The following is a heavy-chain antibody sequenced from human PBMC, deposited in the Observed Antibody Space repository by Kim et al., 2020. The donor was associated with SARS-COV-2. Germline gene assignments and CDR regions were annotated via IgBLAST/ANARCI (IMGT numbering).Heavy chain of an antibody. V-gene: IGHV4-59*08. CDR3: ARHGSAGVTTPYGFDV. CDR2: VYKSGKT. Sequence: SETLSLTCNVSGGSIGTYYWNWIRQSPGQGLEWIGYVYKSGKTNYNPSLKSRVTLSIDTSKNQFSLRLTSVTAADTTIYYCARHGSAGVTTPYGFDVWGQGTTVTGSS. CDR1: GGSIGTYY. D-gene: IGHD2-21*02. J-gene: IGHJ3*01.